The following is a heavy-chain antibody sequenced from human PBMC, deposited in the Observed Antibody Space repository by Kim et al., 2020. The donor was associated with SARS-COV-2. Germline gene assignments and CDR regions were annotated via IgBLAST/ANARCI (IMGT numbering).Heavy chain of an antibody. D-gene: IGHD2-15*01. V-gene: IGHV4-39*01. Sequence: SETLSLTCTVSGGSVNSPSHYWAWIRQPPGKGLEWIGTVYYTGSTYYTPSLSDRVTMSVDSSKNQFSLTLRFVTAADTAVYFCARLDLSIDQYNYGLDV. CDR1: GGSVNSPSHY. J-gene: IGHJ6*01. CDR2: VYYTGST. CDR3: ARLDLSIDQYNYGLDV.